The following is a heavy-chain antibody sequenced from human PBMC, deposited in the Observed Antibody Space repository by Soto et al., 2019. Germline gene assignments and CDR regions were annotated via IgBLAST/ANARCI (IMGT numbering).Heavy chain of an antibody. CDR3: ARDQKTSGGQNWAFNYFDS. V-gene: IGHV3-30-3*01. D-gene: IGHD7-27*01. Sequence: QVQLVESGGGVVQPGRSLRLSCAASGFSFSISPMHWVLQAPGKGPEWVALISYDGTNKFYADSVKGRFTISRDNSKSTLYLQVDSLRPEDAAVYYCARDQKTSGGQNWAFNYFDSWGQGTLVTVSS. CDR1: GFSFSISP. CDR2: ISYDGTNK. J-gene: IGHJ4*02.